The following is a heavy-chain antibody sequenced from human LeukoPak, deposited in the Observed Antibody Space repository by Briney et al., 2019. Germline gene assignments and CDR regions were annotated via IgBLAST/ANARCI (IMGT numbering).Heavy chain of an antibody. Sequence: SETLSLTCSVSGGSISSSSYYWGWIRQPPGKGLEWIGSIYYGGSTYYNPSLKSRVTISLDTSKKEFYLKVSSVTAADTAVYYCARGGYYYMDVWGKGTTVTVSS. CDR1: GGSISSSSYY. J-gene: IGHJ6*03. CDR3: ARGGYYYMDV. CDR2: IYYGGST. V-gene: IGHV4-39*07.